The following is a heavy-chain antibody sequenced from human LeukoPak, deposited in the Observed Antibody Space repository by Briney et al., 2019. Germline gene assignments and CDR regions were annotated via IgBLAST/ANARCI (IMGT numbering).Heavy chain of an antibody. J-gene: IGHJ4*02. CDR1: GFSFSIYS. Sequence: GGSLRLSCAASGFSFSIYSMNWVRQAPGKGLEWVSYIDSMSGSIYYADSVKGRFTISRDNAKNSLYLQMNSLRAEDTAVYYCARGQGPRMGSSWYYFDYWGQGTLVTVSS. CDR3: ARGQGPRMGSSWYYFDY. D-gene: IGHD6-13*01. V-gene: IGHV3-48*01. CDR2: IDSMSGSI.